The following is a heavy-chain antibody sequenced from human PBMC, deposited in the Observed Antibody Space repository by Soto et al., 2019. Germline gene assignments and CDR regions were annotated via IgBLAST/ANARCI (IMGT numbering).Heavy chain of an antibody. CDR1: GFTFSTYA. CDR2: ISYDGTNK. Sequence: QVQLVESGGGVVQPGRSLRLSCAASGFTFSTYAMHWVRQAPGRGLEWVAVISYDGTNKYYADSVKGRFTISRDNSKNTLYLQMNSLRAEDTAVYYCARDYNGDYLDYWGQVTLVTVSS. CDR3: ARDYNGDYLDY. D-gene: IGHD1-1*01. J-gene: IGHJ4*02. V-gene: IGHV3-30-3*01.